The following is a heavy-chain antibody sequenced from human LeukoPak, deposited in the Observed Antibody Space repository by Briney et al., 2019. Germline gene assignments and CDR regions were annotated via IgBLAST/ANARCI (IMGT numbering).Heavy chain of an antibody. J-gene: IGHJ5*02. V-gene: IGHV4-30-4*01. CDR1: GDSISSGDYY. Sequence: SETLSLTCTVSGDSISSGDYYWSWIRQPPGKGLEWIGYIYYSGSTYYNPSLKSRVTISVDTSKNQFSLKLSSVTAADTAVYYCARVADNWFDPWGQGTLVTVSS. CDR2: IYYSGST. D-gene: IGHD6-19*01. CDR3: ARVADNWFDP.